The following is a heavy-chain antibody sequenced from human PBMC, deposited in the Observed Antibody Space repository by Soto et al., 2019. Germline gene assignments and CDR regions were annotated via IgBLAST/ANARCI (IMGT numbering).Heavy chain of an antibody. Sequence: LRLSCAASGFTFTSYAMIWVRHAPGKGLEWVSAITSGGGSTAYYADSVKGRFTISRDNSNNTVFLQMNSLRAEDTALYYCAKVRVILVARGYFDLWGRGTLVTVSS. V-gene: IGHV3-23*01. CDR2: ITSGGGSTA. CDR3: AKVRVILVARGYFDL. D-gene: IGHD3-22*01. CDR1: GFTFTSYA. J-gene: IGHJ2*01.